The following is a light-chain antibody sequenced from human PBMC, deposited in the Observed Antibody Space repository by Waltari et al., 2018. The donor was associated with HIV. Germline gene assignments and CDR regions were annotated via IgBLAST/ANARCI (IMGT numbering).Light chain of an antibody. CDR3: SSYTSSSAVV. V-gene: IGLV2-14*01. CDR1: SRAVGCYTH. CDR2: DVS. Sequence: HSALTQPASVSGSPAQSLTISCTGPSRAVGCYTHPPWYQQHPGKAPKLMIYDVSNRPSGVSNRFSGSKSGNTASLTISGLQAEDEADYYCSSYTSSSAVVFGGGTKLTVL. J-gene: IGLJ2*01.